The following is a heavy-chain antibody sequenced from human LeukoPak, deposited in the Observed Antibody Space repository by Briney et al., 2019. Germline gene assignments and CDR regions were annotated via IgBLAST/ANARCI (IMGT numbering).Heavy chain of an antibody. V-gene: IGHV4-4*07. D-gene: IGHD1-26*01. CDR2: VYISGST. CDR3: ARDDGRFQNHY. Sequence: SSETLSLTCTVSGASISSYYWNWIRQPAGKGLQWIGRVYISGSTNYNPSLKSRVNMSVDTSKNQFSLRLSSVTAADTAVYYCARDDGRFQNHYWGQGTLVTVSS. J-gene: IGHJ4*02. CDR1: GASISSYY.